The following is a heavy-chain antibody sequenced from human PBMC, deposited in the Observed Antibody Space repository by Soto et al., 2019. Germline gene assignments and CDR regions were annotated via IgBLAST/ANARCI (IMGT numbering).Heavy chain of an antibody. V-gene: IGHV3-7*05. CDR1: GFTFSDYW. D-gene: IGHD3-10*01. J-gene: IGHJ4*02. CDR3: ASGQGLLS. Sequence: GESLKISCAASGFTFSDYWMSWVRQAPGRGLEWVANIKQDGSEKYYVDSVKGRFTISRDNAKNSLYLQMNSLRVEDTAVYHCASGQGLLSWGQGTLVTVSS. CDR2: IKQDGSEK.